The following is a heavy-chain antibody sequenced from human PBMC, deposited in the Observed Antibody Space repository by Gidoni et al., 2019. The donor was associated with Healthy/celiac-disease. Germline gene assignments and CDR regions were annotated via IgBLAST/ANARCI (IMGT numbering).Heavy chain of an antibody. CDR1: GGSISSYY. V-gene: IGHV4-59*01. Sequence: QVQLQESGPGLVKPSETLSLTCTVSGGSISSYYWSWIRQPPGKGLEWIGYIYYSGSTNYNPSLKSRVTISVDTSKNQFSLKLSSVTAADTAVYYCARVRSNYVLGYYFDYWGQGTLVTVSS. J-gene: IGHJ4*02. D-gene: IGHD3-16*01. CDR3: ARVRSNYVLGYYFDY. CDR2: IYYSGST.